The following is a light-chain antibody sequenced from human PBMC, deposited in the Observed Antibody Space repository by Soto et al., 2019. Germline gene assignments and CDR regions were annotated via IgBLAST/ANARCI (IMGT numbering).Light chain of an antibody. CDR1: QSISRY. CDR2: GAS. CDR3: QQYHSSPTWT. V-gene: IGKV1-39*01. J-gene: IGKJ1*01. Sequence: DIQMTQSPSSLSASVGDRVTITCRASQSISRYLNWYQQKLGKAPKLLIYGASSLQTGVPSRFSGSGSGTEFIFTISSLQPEDFATYYCQQYHSSPTWTFGQGTKVDIK.